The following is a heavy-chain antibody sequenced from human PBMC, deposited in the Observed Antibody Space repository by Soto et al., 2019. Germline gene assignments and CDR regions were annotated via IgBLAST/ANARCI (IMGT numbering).Heavy chain of an antibody. CDR1: GGSISSYY. D-gene: IGHD5-18*01. CDR2: IYYSGST. Sequence: PSETLSLTCTVSGGSISSYYWSWIRQPPGKGLEWIGYIYYSGSTNYNPSLKSRVTISVDTSKNQFSLKLSSVTAADTAVYYCARVDGTAMAYYFGYWGQGTLVTVSS. V-gene: IGHV4-59*01. CDR3: ARVDGTAMAYYFGY. J-gene: IGHJ4*02.